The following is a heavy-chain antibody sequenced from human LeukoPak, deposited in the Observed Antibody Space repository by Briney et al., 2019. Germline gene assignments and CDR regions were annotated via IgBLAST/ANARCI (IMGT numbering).Heavy chain of an antibody. D-gene: IGHD5-24*01. CDR2: ISYDGSTT. J-gene: IGHJ6*03. Sequence: PGGSLRLSCAASGFTFSRNAMHWVRQTPGGGLEWVAVISYDGSTTYYSDSVKGRFTISRDNSKSTLYLQMNSLRAEDTAVFYCARDTGDGVTPPDYYYYMDVWGTGTTVTVSS. V-gene: IGHV3-30*04. CDR1: GFTFSRNA. CDR3: ARDTGDGVTPPDYYYYMDV.